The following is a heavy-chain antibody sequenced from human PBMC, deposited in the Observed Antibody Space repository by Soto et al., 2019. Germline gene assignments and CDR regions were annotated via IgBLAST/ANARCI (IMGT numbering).Heavy chain of an antibody. CDR3: AKDYYSYCNGSHFDH. V-gene: IGHV3-9*01. Sequence: EVPLVESGGGLVQPGRSLRLSCAVSGFRFDGYAMHWVRQAPGKGLEWVSGISWNSGIIGYADSVKGRFTISRDNAEDSLYSHMNRLRVADKAFYLCAKDYYSYCNGSHFDHWGQGTQVPVSS. D-gene: IGHD3-22*01. CDR1: GFRFDGYA. CDR2: ISWNSGII. J-gene: IGHJ4*02.